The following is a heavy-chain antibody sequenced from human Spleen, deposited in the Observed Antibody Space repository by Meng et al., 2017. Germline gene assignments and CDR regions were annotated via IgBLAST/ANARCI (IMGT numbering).Heavy chain of an antibody. Sequence: SVKVSCKALGGIFSNYVIGWVRQAPGQGLEWMGGINAVFGTTNYAQKFQGRVTITTYESTSTVYMELTRLTSEDTAVYFCARKAGNCISTTCYSLDYWGQGTLVTVSS. CDR3: ARKAGNCISTTCYSLDY. J-gene: IGHJ4*02. CDR2: INAVFGTT. V-gene: IGHV1-69*05. D-gene: IGHD2-2*01. CDR1: GGIFSNYV.